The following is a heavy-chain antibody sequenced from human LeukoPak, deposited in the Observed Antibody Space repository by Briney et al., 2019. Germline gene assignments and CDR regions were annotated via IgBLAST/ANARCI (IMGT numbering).Heavy chain of an antibody. CDR3: AGGDPFNYYMDV. CDR2: TIPIFGAT. CDR1: GGTFSGHA. Sequence: ASVKVSCKASGGTFSGHATSCGRQAPGQGLEWMGGTIPIFGATNYTQRFQGRITITTDESTTTAYMELTSLRSEDTAVYFCAGGDPFNYYMDVWGKGTSVTVFS. V-gene: IGHV1-69*05. J-gene: IGHJ6*03. D-gene: IGHD4-17*01.